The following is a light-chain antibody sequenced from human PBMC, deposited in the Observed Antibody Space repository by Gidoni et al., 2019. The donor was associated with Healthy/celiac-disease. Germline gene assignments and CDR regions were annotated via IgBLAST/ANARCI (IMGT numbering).Light chain of an antibody. V-gene: IGLV2-11*01. CDR1: SSDVGGYNY. Sequence: QSALTQPRSVSGSPGQSVPISCTGTSSDVGGYNYVSWYQQHPGKAPTLMIYDVSKRPSGVPDRFSGSKSCNTASLTISVLQAEDESDYYCFSYAGRLFCGGTKLTVL. CDR3: FSYAGRL. J-gene: IGLJ2*01. CDR2: DVS.